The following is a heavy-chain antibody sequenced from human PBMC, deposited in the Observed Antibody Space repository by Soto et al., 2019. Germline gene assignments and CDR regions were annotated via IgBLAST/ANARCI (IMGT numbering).Heavy chain of an antibody. V-gene: IGHV1-18*01. J-gene: IGHJ6*03. CDR2: ISAYKGNT. CDR3: ARRIAAAGTDYYYYYYMDV. D-gene: IGHD6-13*01. Sequence: ASVKVSCKASGYTFTSYGISWVRQAPGQGLEWMGWISAYKGNTNYAQKLQGRVTMTTDTSTSTAYMELRSLRSGDTAVYYCARRIAAAGTDYYYYYYMDVWGKGTTVTVSS. CDR1: GYTFTSYG.